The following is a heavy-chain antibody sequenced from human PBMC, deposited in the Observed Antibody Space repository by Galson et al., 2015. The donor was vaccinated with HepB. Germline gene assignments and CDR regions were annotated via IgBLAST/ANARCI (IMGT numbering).Heavy chain of an antibody. CDR3: AGGLIVGATPSS. CDR2: INTDGSST. CDR1: GFTFSSYW. J-gene: IGHJ5*02. V-gene: IGHV3-74*01. Sequence: SLRLSCAASGFTFSSYWMYWVRQAPGKGLVWVSRINTDGSSTSYADSVKGRFTISRDNAKNTLYLQMNSLRAEDTAVYYCAGGLIVGATPSSWGQGTLVTVS. D-gene: IGHD1-26*01.